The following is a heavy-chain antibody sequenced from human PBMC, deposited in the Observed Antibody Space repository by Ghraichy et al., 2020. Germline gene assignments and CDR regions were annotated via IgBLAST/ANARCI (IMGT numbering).Heavy chain of an antibody. D-gene: IGHD3-3*01. V-gene: IGHV3-48*02. CDR2: ISSSSSTI. Sequence: GESLNISCAASGFTFSSYSMNWVRQAPGKGLEWVSYISSSSSTIYYADSVKGRFTISRDNAKNSLYLQMKSLRDEDTAVYYCASATRPFWSGKGAANPYPPPRIDVWGQWTTVTVSS. J-gene: IGHJ6*02. CDR1: GFTFSSYS. CDR3: ASATRPFWSGKGAANPYPPPRIDV.